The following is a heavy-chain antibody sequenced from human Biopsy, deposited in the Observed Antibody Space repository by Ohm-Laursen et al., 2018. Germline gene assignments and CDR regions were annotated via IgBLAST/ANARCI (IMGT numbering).Heavy chain of an antibody. CDR3: ARGLPRIAPMVRGRRTWFDP. CDR2: NKHKGSN. J-gene: IGHJ5*02. CDR1: GGAFWGFY. D-gene: IGHD3-10*01. V-gene: IGHV4-34*01. Sequence: SETLSLTCAVYGGAFWGFYWGLVRQTPREGVGGIGENKHKGSNNYKPSLDSRVAISADTSKNQFSLNLYSVTAADTAVYFCARGLPRIAPMVRGRRTWFDPWGQGTLVTVSS.